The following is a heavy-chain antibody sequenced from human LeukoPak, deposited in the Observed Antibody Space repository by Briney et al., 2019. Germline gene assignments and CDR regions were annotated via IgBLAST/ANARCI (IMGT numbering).Heavy chain of an antibody. D-gene: IGHD3-22*01. J-gene: IGHJ4*02. Sequence: GGSLRLSCAASGFTLSRYWMHWVRQAPGKGLVWVSRIESDGSSTSYADSVKGRFTISRDNAKNTLYLQMNSLTAEDTAVYYCARDYGYDSSGYRDYWGQGTLVTVSS. CDR2: IESDGSST. CDR3: ARDYGYDSSGYRDY. V-gene: IGHV3-74*01. CDR1: GFTLSRYW.